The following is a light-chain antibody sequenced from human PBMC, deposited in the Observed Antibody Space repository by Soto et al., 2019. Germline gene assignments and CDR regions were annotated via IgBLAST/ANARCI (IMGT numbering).Light chain of an antibody. J-gene: IGKJ5*01. Sequence: EIVMMQSPATLSVSPGERATLSCSASQSVSGDLAWYQQKPGQAPRLLIYGPSTRATGIPARFSGSGSWTEFTLTISGLQSEDFAIYFCQQYKSWPITFGQGTRLEIK. CDR2: GPS. CDR3: QQYKSWPIT. CDR1: QSVSGD. V-gene: IGKV3-15*01.